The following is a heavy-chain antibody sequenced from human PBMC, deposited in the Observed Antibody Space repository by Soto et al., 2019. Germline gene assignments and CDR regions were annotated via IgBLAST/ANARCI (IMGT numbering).Heavy chain of an antibody. D-gene: IGHD3-3*01. CDR2: FDPEDGET. J-gene: IGHJ5*02. Sequence: GASVKVSCKVSGYTLTELSMHWVRQAPGKGLEWMGGFDPEDGETIYAQKFQGRVTMTEDTSTDTAYMELSSLRSEDTAVYYCATDRSITIFGVVQEGFDPWGQGTLVTVSS. CDR3: ATDRSITIFGVVQEGFDP. CDR1: GYTLTELS. V-gene: IGHV1-24*01.